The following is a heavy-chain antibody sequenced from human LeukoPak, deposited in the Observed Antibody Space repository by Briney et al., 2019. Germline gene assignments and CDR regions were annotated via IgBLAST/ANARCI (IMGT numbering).Heavy chain of an antibody. J-gene: IGHJ3*01. Sequence: GGSLRLSCAASGFTFSNYAMNWVRQAPGKGLEWVSAIGGSGVGTFYADSVKGRFTISRDNSKNTLYLQPNSLRSDDTAVYYCARVEGGGGSLDLWGQGTMVTVSS. D-gene: IGHD3-16*01. CDR2: IGGSGVGT. CDR3: ARVEGGGGSLDL. V-gene: IGHV3-23*01. CDR1: GFTFSNYA.